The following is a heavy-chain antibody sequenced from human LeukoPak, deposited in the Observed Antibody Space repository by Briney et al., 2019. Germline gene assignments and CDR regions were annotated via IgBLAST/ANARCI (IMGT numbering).Heavy chain of an antibody. CDR2: MNPNSGNT. D-gene: IGHD7-27*01. Sequence: ASVKVSCKASGYTFTNYDINWVRQATGQGLEWMGYMNPNSGNTGYAQKFQDRVTITSDTSISTAYMELSSLRSDDTAVYYCARGLRGDNSDYWGQGTLVTVSS. V-gene: IGHV1-8*03. J-gene: IGHJ4*02. CDR3: ARGLRGDNSDY. CDR1: GYTFTNYD.